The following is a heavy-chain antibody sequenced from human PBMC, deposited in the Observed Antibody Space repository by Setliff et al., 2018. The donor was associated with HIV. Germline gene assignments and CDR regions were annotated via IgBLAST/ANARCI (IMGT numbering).Heavy chain of an antibody. CDR2: ISGSGGT. V-gene: IGHV1-3*01. D-gene: IGHD2-2*01. CDR1: GGTFNTFG. J-gene: IGHJ4*02. CDR3: TRDRGYQLLPY. Sequence: ASVKVSCKASGGTFNTFGMNWVRQAPGQGLAWMGGISGSGGTKYSQKFQDRVTITRDTSTSTAYMELSSLRSEDTAVYYCTRDRGYQLLPYWGQGTLVTVSS.